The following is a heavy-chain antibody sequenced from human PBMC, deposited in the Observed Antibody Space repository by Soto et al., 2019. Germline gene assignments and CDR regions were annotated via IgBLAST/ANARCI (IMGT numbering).Heavy chain of an antibody. J-gene: IGHJ3*02. V-gene: IGHV1-18*01. CDR2: ISAYNGNT. Sequence: ASVKVSCKASGYTFTSYGISWVRQAPGQGLEWMGWISAYNGNTNYAQKLQGRVTMTTDTSTSTAYMELRSLRSDDTAVYYCASFGIAVAQDAFDIWGQGTMVTVSS. D-gene: IGHD6-19*01. CDR1: GYTFTSYG. CDR3: ASFGIAVAQDAFDI.